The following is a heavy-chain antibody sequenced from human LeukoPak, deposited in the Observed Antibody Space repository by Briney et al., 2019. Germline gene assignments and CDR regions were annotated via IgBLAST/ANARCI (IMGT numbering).Heavy chain of an antibody. J-gene: IGHJ4*02. V-gene: IGHV4-34*01. CDR3: ARGPITIFGVVIPYFDY. D-gene: IGHD3-3*01. CDR1: GGSFSGYY. Sequence: PSETLSLTCAVYGGSFSGYYWSRIRQPPGKGLEWIGEINHSGSTNYNPSLKSRVTISVDTSKNQFSLKLSSVTAADTAVYYCARGPITIFGVVIPYFDYWGQGTLVTVSS. CDR2: INHSGST.